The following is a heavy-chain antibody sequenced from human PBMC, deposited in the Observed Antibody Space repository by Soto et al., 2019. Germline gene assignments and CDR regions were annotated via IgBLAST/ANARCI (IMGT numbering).Heavy chain of an antibody. CDR3: ARASSPLMVVVVTNPNWFDP. D-gene: IGHD2-15*01. CDR2: ISAYNGNT. CDR1: GYTFTIYG. J-gene: IGHJ5*02. Sequence: ASAKVSCKASGYTFTIYGISWVRQAPGQGLEWMGWISAYNGNTNYAQKLQGRVTMTTDTSTSTAYMELRSLRSDDTAVYYCARASSPLMVVVVTNPNWFDPWGQGTLVTVSS. V-gene: IGHV1-18*01.